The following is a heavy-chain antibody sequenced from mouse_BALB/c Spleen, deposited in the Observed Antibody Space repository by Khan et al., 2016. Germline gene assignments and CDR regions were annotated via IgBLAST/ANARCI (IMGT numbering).Heavy chain of an antibody. Sequence: VQLKESGPELVKPGESVKMSCTASGFTITDSYIHWVKLSPEEGLEWMGMIDPARANTTYAPNFQGRVTITVDTSSNTAYLQLSSLTSEDTAAFYCNRDDYYCNWAMDYWGQGTSVTVSS. D-gene: IGHD1-1*01. CDR3: NRDDYYCNWAMDY. CDR2: IDPARANT. V-gene: IGHV14-3*02. J-gene: IGHJ4*01. CDR1: GFTITDSY.